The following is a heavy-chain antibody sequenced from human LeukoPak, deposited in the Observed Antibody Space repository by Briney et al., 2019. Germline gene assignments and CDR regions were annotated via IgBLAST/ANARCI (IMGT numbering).Heavy chain of an antibody. Sequence: SETLSLTCTVSGGSISSYYWSWIRQRPGKGLEWIGYIYYSGSTNYNPSLKSRVTISVDTSENQFSLKLSSVTAADTAVYYCARPALDCSGGSCYPGAFDYWGQGTLVTVSS. CDR2: IYYSGST. CDR3: ARPALDCSGGSCYPGAFDY. D-gene: IGHD2-15*01. J-gene: IGHJ4*02. CDR1: GGSISSYY. V-gene: IGHV4-59*08.